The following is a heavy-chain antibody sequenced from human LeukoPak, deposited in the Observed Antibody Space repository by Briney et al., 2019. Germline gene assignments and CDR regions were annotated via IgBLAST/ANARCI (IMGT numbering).Heavy chain of an antibody. J-gene: IGHJ4*02. CDR1: GFTFSSYS. CDR2: ISSSSSTI. Sequence: GRSLRLSCAASGFTFSSYSMNWVRQAPGKGLEWVSYISSSSSTIYYADSVKGRFTISRDNAKNSLYLQMNSLRAEDTAVYYCATGDTAMVHWGQGTLVTVSS. D-gene: IGHD5-18*01. CDR3: ATGDTAMVH. V-gene: IGHV3-48*01.